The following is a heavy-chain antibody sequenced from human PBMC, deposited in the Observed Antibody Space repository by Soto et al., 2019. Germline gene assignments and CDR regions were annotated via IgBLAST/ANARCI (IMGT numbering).Heavy chain of an antibody. CDR1: GSSVSSSSYY. V-gene: IGHV4-39*01. CDR3: ARHSDTAMVTVHY. D-gene: IGHD5-18*01. J-gene: IGHJ4*02. Sequence: SETLSLTCAVSGSSVSSSSYYRGWIRQPPGKGLEWIGSIYYSGSTYYNPSLKSRVTISVDTSKNQFSLKLSSVTAADTAVYYCARHSDTAMVTVHYWGQG. CDR2: IYYSGST.